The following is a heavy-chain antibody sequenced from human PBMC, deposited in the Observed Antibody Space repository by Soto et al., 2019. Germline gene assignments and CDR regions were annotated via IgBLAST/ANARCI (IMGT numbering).Heavy chain of an antibody. J-gene: IGHJ4*02. CDR2: ISSTTNYI. CDR3: ARESEDLTSNFDY. Sequence: LRLSCAASGFTFTRYSMNWVRQAPGKGLEWVSSISSTTNYIYYGASMKGRFTISRDNAKNSLYLEMNSLRAEDTAVYYCARESEDLTSNFDYWGQGTLVTVSS. V-gene: IGHV3-21*06. CDR1: GFTFTRYS.